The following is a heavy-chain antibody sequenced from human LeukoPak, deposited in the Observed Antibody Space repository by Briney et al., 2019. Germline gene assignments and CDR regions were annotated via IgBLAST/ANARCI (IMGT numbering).Heavy chain of an antibody. V-gene: IGHV1-69*01. CDR3: ASIAAAGYYFDY. CDR1: GGTFSSYA. Sequence: SVKVSCKASGGTFSSYAISWVRQAPGQGLEWMGGIIPIFGTANYAQKFQGRVTITADESTSTAYMELSSLRSEDTAVYYCASIAAAGYYFDYWGQGTLVTVSS. CDR2: IIPIFGTA. D-gene: IGHD6-13*01. J-gene: IGHJ4*02.